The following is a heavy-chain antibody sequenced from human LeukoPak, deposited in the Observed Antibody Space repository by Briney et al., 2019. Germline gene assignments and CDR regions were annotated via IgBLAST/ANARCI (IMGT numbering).Heavy chain of an antibody. D-gene: IGHD4-17*01. CDR3: AREHKSYGDYPYYFDS. Sequence: SQTLSLTCTVPSDSISSGDYYWSWIRQPAGKGLEFIGYINKKGGTFYNPPLKSRVSISIDTSKNQFSLKLTSVTAADTAVYFCAREHKSYGDYPYYFDSWGQGTLVTVSS. CDR1: SDSISSGDYY. V-gene: IGHV4-30-4*01. J-gene: IGHJ4*02. CDR2: INKKGGT.